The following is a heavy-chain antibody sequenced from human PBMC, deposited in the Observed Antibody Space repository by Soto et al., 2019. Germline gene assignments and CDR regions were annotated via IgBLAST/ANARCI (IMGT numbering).Heavy chain of an antibody. J-gene: IGHJ4*02. CDR2: IYYCGST. CDR1: GGSISSCVYY. CDR3: VRLRRDIVVVPAARQRFDY. Sequence: PSETLSPTCTVSGGSISSCVYYSSWIRQHPGKGLEWIGYIYYCGSTYYNPSLKCRVTISVDTSKDQFSLKLSSVTAADTAVYYCVRLRRDIVVVPAARQRFDYWGQGTLVTVSS. D-gene: IGHD2-2*01. V-gene: IGHV4-31*03.